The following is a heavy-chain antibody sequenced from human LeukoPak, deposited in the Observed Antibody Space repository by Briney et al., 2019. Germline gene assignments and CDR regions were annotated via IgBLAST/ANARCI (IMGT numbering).Heavy chain of an antibody. J-gene: IGHJ4*02. Sequence: PGGSLRLSCSASGFIFRISAIHWVRQAPGKGLQYVSVISGNGVTTSYADSVKGRVTVSRDNSKNMVYLQMSSLRAEDTAVYYCVADGRDADNIYFYYWGQGTLVTASS. CDR2: ISGNGVTT. CDR3: VADGRDADNIYFYY. D-gene: IGHD5-24*01. CDR1: GFIFRISA. V-gene: IGHV3-64D*06.